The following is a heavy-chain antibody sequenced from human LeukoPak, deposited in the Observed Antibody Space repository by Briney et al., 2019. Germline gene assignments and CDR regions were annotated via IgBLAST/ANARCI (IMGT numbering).Heavy chain of an antibody. J-gene: IGHJ4*02. CDR2: FSWNSGSI. V-gene: IGHV3-9*01. CDR1: GFTFVDYA. D-gene: IGHD6-19*01. CDR3: AKDMLPYSSGWCDY. Sequence: GGSLRLSSAAPGFTFVDYAMHWVRQAPGKVLERLSVFSWNSGSIGYADSVKGRFTISRDNAKNSLYLQMNSLRAEDTALYYCAKDMLPYSSGWCDYWSQGTLVTVSS.